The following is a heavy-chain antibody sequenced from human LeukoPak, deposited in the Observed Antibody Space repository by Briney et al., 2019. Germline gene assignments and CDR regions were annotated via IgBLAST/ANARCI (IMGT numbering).Heavy chain of an antibody. CDR2: IWYDGSDK. Sequence: GGSLRLSCAASGFTFSSYGMHWVRQAPGKGVEWVAVIWYDGSDKYYADSVKGRFTISRDNSKNTLYLQMNSLRAEDTAVYYCVKGGSYGPFDYWGQGTLVTVSS. CDR1: GFTFSSYG. D-gene: IGHD3-16*01. V-gene: IGHV3-33*06. CDR3: VKGGSYGPFDY. J-gene: IGHJ4*02.